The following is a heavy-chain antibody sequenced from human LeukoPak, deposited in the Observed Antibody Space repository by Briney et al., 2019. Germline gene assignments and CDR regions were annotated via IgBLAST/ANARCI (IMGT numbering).Heavy chain of an antibody. V-gene: IGHV4-39*07. J-gene: IGHJ6*03. Sequence: SETLSLTCTVSGGFISSSSYYWGWIRQPPGKGLEWIGSIYYSGSTYYSPSLKSRVTISVDTSKNQFSLKLSSVTAADTAVYYCAREVQFLKYMDVWGKGTTVTVSS. CDR3: AREVQFLKYMDV. CDR1: GGFISSSSYY. D-gene: IGHD3-3*01. CDR2: IYYSGST.